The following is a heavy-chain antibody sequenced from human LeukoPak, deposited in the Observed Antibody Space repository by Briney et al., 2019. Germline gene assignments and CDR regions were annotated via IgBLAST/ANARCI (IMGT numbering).Heavy chain of an antibody. D-gene: IGHD6-13*01. CDR3: ARSWYVDWCAL. V-gene: IGHV3-11*03. CDR2: ISGSSAYT. CDR1: GFTFSDYY. J-gene: IGHJ5*02. Sequence: GGSLRLSCAASGFTFSDYYMTWIRQAPGKGLEWVSSISGSSAYTDYADSVKGRFTISRDNAKNALSLQMNSLEAEDTAGYYCARSWYVDWCALWGQRTVDSV.